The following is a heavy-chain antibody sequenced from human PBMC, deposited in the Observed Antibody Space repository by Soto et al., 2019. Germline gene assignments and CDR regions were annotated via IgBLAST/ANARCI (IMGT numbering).Heavy chain of an antibody. Sequence: QVQLVESGGGVVQPGRSLRFSCAASGFTFSSYAVHWVRQAPGKGLEWVAVISYDGSNKYYAESVKGRFTVSRDNSKNTLYLQMSSLRAEDTAVYYCAREYSLAVLAPGYWGQGTLVTVSS. V-gene: IGHV3-30-3*01. CDR3: AREYSLAVLAPGY. J-gene: IGHJ4*02. CDR2: ISYDGSNK. D-gene: IGHD2-8*02. CDR1: GFTFSSYA.